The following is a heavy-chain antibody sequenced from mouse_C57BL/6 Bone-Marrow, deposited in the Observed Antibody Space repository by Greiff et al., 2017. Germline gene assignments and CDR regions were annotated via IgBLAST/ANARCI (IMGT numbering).Heavy chain of an antibody. CDR1: GYTFTSYW. D-gene: IGHD1-1*01. CDR2: IYPGSGST. J-gene: IGHJ3*01. V-gene: IGHV1-55*01. Sequence: QVQLKQPGAELVKPGASVKMSCKASGYTFTSYWITWVKQRPGQGLGWIGDIYPGSGSTNYNEKFKSKATLTVDTSSSTAYMPLSSLTSEDPAVYYCARNGKGFAYWGQGTLVTVSA. CDR3: ARNGKGFAY.